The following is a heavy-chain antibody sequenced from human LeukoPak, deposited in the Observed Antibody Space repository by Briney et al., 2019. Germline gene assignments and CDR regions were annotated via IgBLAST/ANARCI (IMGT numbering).Heavy chain of an antibody. CDR2: IKEDGSEK. V-gene: IGHV3-7*01. CDR3: ARISWYFDL. J-gene: IGHJ2*01. Sequence: GGSLRLSCAASGFTFSTYWMSWVRQAPGKGLEWVASIKEDGSEKYYVDSVKGRFTISRDNAKNPLYLHMNSLRAEDTAVYYCARISWYFDLWGRGTLVIVSS. CDR1: GFTFSTYW.